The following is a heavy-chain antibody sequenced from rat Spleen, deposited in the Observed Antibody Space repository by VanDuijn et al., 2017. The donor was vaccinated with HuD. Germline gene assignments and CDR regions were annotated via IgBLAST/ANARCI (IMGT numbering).Heavy chain of an antibody. Sequence: VHLKETGPDLVQLTQTLSITCTVSGFSLTTYNVHWVRQPPGKGLEWMGAMWNGGGTDYNSAFKSRLIITRDTSKSQVFLKMNSLQTDDTAKYFCARQYYDGYFDFDYWGQGVMVTVSS. CDR3: ARQYYDGYFDFDY. J-gene: IGHJ2*01. CDR2: MWNGGGT. CDR1: GFSLTTYN. V-gene: IGHV2-64*01. D-gene: IGHD1-12*03.